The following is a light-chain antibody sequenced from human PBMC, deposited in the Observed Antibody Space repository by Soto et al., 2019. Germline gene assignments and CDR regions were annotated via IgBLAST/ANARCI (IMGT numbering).Light chain of an antibody. CDR1: SSDVGAYNS. J-gene: IGLJ1*01. V-gene: IGLV2-23*01. CDR2: TGT. Sequence: QSALAQPASVSGSPGQSITISCTGTSSDVGAYNSVSWYQQHPHRAPQVIIYTGTQRPSGVSNRFSGSTSGNAASLTISALQADDEADYFCCSSAPESTYVFGTGTKLTVL. CDR3: CSSAPESTYV.